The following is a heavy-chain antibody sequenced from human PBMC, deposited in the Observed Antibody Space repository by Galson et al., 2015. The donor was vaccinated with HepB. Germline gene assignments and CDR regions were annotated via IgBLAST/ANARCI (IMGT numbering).Heavy chain of an antibody. J-gene: IGHJ6*02. V-gene: IGHV1-2*04. CDR3: ARDPYGDYRGGYGYGMDV. Sequence: SLKVSCKASGYTFTGYYMHWVRQAPGQGLEWMGWINPNSGGTNYAQTFQGWVTMTRDTSISTAYMELSRLRSDDTAVYYCARDPYGDYRGGYGYGMDVWGQGTTVTVSS. CDR2: INPNSGGT. CDR1: GYTFTGYY. D-gene: IGHD4-17*01.